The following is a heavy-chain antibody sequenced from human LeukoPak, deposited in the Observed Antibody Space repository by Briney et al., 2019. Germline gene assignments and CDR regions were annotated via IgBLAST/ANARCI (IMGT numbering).Heavy chain of an antibody. D-gene: IGHD6-19*01. CDR1: GFTFSSYS. Sequence: GGSLRLSCAASGFTFSSYSMNWVRQAPGKGLEWVSSISSSSSCIYYADSVKGRFTISRDNAKNSLYLQMNSLRAEDTAVYYCARGRYSSGWPLDYWGQGTLVTVSS. J-gene: IGHJ4*02. V-gene: IGHV3-21*01. CDR2: ISSSSSCI. CDR3: ARGRYSSGWPLDY.